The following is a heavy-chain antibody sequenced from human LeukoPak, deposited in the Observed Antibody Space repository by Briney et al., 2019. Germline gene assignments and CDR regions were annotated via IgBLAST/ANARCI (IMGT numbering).Heavy chain of an antibody. Sequence: SQTLSLTCAISGDSVSSSSAAWSWIRQSPSRGLEWLGRTYYRSKWYDDYAVSVKSRITINPDTSKNQFSLQLTSVTPEDTAVYYCARYLGIGSQRYYFDYWGQGTLVAVS. CDR3: ARYLGIGSQRYYFDY. D-gene: IGHD6-19*01. V-gene: IGHV6-1*01. J-gene: IGHJ4*02. CDR2: TYYRSKWYD. CDR1: GDSVSSSSAA.